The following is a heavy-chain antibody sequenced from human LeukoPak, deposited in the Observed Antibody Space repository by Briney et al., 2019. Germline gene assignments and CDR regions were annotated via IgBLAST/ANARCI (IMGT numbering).Heavy chain of an antibody. CDR3: ATEQMDY. J-gene: IGHJ4*02. CDR2: IFSGGST. V-gene: IGHV3-53*01. Sequence: PGGSLRLSCAASGLTVVSTYMSWVRQAPGKGLEWVSIIFSGGSTYYADSVKGRFTISRDNSKNTLYLQMNSLRAEDTAVYYCATEQMDYWGQGTLVTVSS. CDR1: GLTVVSTY.